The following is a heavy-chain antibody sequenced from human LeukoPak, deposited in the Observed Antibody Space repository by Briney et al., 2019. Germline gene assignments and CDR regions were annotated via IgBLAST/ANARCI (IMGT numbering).Heavy chain of an antibody. J-gene: IGHJ4*02. D-gene: IGHD1-26*01. Sequence: GGSLRLSCAASGFTFDDYGMSWVRQAPGKGREWVSGINWNGGSTGYADSVKGRFTISRDNAKNSLYLQMNSLRAEDTALYYCAKSGSYASFFDYWGQGTLVTVSS. CDR2: INWNGGST. CDR1: GFTFDDYG. V-gene: IGHV3-20*04. CDR3: AKSGSYASFFDY.